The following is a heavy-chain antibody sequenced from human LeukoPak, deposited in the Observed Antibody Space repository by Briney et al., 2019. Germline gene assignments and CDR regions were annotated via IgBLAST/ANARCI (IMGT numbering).Heavy chain of an antibody. J-gene: IGHJ6*03. CDR1: GGSFSDFF. CDR3: ARVSCGGDCRGHYYHYYMDV. D-gene: IGHD2-21*02. Sequence: TSETLSLTCAVYGGSFSDFFWTWIRQPPGKGLEWIADINHSGITNYHPSLKSRVTISVDTSKNQFSLKLSSVTAADTAVYYCARVSCGGDCRGHYYHYYMDVWGKGTTVTISS. CDR2: INHSGIT. V-gene: IGHV4-34*01.